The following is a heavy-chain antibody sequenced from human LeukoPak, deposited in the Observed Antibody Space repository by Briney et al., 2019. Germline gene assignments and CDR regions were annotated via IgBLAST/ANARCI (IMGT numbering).Heavy chain of an antibody. CDR2: IKEDGSEI. CDR3: AKFRGYSYGPIGY. J-gene: IGHJ4*02. D-gene: IGHD5-18*01. V-gene: IGHV3-7*03. Sequence: GGSLRLSCTASGFNFSTYWMTWVRQVPGKGLEWVANIKEDGSEIYYVDAVKGRFSISRDNAKTSLYLQMNSLRAEDTAVYYCAKFRGYSYGPIGYWGQGTLVTVSS. CDR1: GFNFSTYW.